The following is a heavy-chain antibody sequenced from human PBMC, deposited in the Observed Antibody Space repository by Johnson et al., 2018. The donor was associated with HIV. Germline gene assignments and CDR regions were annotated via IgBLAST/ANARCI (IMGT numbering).Heavy chain of an antibody. CDR1: GFTVSSNY. D-gene: IGHD2-2*01. CDR3: ARAPLGYCSSSTCITDAFDV. V-gene: IGHV3-66*01. CDR2: IYSGDST. J-gene: IGHJ3*01. Sequence: EQLVESGGGLVQPGGSLRLSCAASGFTVSSNYMSWVRQAPGKGLEWVSVIYSGDSTYYADSVKGRFTISRDNSKNTLYLQMNSLRAEDTAVYYCARAPLGYCSSSTCITDAFDVWGQGTMVTVSS.